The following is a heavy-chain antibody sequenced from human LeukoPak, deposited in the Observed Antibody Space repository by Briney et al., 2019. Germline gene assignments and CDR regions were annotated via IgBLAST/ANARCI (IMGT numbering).Heavy chain of an antibody. J-gene: IGHJ5*02. D-gene: IGHD6-25*01. Sequence: SETPSPTCTVSGGSINSYYWTWIRQPPGKGLEWIACIYYNGITNYKSSLESRLTISVDTSKNQFSLRLRSVTAADTAVYYCARQNPPGSKKGWFDPWGQGTLVTVSS. CDR2: IYYNGIT. CDR1: GGSINSYY. V-gene: IGHV4-59*08. CDR3: ARQNPPGSKKGWFDP.